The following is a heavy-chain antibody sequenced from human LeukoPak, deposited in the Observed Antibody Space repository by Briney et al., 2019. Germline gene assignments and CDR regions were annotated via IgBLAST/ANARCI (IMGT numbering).Heavy chain of an antibody. V-gene: IGHV3-23*01. CDR1: GFTFSSYA. J-gene: IGHJ3*01. CDR2: IGASGADT. Sequence: GGSLRLSCEASGFTFSSYAMAWVRQAPGKGLDWVSVIGASGADTYYSDSAKGRFTVSRDNSKDALFLHMSSLRAEDTAVYFCATRPRDSSGYYLGAFDGWGQGTTVTVSS. CDR3: ATRPRDSSGYYLGAFDG. D-gene: IGHD3-22*01.